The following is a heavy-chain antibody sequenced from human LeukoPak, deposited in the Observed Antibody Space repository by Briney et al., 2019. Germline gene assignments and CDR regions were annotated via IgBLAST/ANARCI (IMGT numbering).Heavy chain of an antibody. D-gene: IGHD6-13*01. CDR2: ISYDGSNK. CDR1: GFTFSSYA. V-gene: IGHV3-30*04. CDR3: ARDVTIAAAEDY. J-gene: IGHJ4*02. Sequence: GRSLRLSCAASGFTFSSYAMHWVRQAPGRGLEWVAVISYDGSNKYYADSVKGRFTISRDNSKNTLYLQMNSLRAGDTAVYYCARDVTIAAAEDYWGQGTLVTVSS.